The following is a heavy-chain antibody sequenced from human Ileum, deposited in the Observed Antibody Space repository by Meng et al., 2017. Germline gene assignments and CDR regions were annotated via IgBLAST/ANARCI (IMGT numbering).Heavy chain of an antibody. V-gene: IGHV1-3*01. CDR1: GYTFTSYA. J-gene: IGHJ4*02. CDR2: INGGNGKT. Sequence: QVQLVQLGAEVKKPWASVKVSCKASGYTFTSYAIHGVRQAPGQRLEWMGWINGGNGKTKYSQKFQGRVTITRDTSASTAYMELSSLRSEDTAVYYCARDVVVPAALTVRIDYWGQGTLVTVPS. CDR3: ARDVVVPAALTVRIDY. D-gene: IGHD2-2*01.